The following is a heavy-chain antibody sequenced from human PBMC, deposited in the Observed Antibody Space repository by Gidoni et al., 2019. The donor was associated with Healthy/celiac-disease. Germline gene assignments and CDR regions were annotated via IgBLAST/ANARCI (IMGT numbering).Heavy chain of an antibody. D-gene: IGHD6-19*01. CDR1: GFTFRRYG. V-gene: IGHV3-33*01. CDR3: ARDLQAVAGTNLGYYYYGMDV. Sequence: QVQLVESGGGVVQPGRPLRLYCAASGFTFRRYGMHWVRQAPGKGLEWVAVRWYDGSNKYYAASVQVRFTISRDNSKNTLYLQMNSLRAEDTAVYYCARDLQAVAGTNLGYYYYGMDVWGQGTTVTVSS. J-gene: IGHJ6*02. CDR2: RWYDGSNK.